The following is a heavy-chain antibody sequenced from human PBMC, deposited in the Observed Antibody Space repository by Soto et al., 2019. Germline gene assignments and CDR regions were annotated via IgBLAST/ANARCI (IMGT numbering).Heavy chain of an antibody. CDR2: ISSSSSYI. CDR3: ASDGEQLHNGFDP. D-gene: IGHD6-6*01. J-gene: IGHJ5*02. CDR1: GFTFSSYS. Sequence: GGSLRLSCAASGFTFSSYSMNWVRQAPGKGLEWVSSISSSSSYIYYADSVKGRFTISRDNAKNSLYLQMNSLRAEDTAVYYCASDGEQLHNGFDPWGQGTLVTVSS. V-gene: IGHV3-21*01.